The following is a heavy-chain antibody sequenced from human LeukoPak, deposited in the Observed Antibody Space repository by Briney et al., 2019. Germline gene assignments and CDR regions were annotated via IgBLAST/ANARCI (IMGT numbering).Heavy chain of an antibody. J-gene: IGHJ4*02. CDR3: AREGAYWFDSSGTLGNDY. CDR1: GYTFTCYY. Sequence: ASVKVSCKASGYTFTCYYMHWVRQAPGQGLEWMGRLNPNSGGTNYAQKFQGRITMTRDTSISTAYMALSNLRSDDTAVYYCAREGAYWFDSSGTLGNDYCGQGTLVTVSP. V-gene: IGHV1-2*06. D-gene: IGHD3-22*01. CDR2: LNPNSGGT.